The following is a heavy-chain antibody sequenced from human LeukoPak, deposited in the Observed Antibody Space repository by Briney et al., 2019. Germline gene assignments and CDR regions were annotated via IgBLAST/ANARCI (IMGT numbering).Heavy chain of an antibody. Sequence: GGSLRLSCAASGFTFSSYWMSWVRQAPGKGLEWVAVIWYDGSNKYYADSVKGRFTISRDNSKNTLYLQMNSLRAEDTAVYYCARELDSSGYASFDYWGQGTLVTVSS. CDR3: ARELDSSGYASFDY. CDR2: IWYDGSNK. CDR1: GFTFSSYW. V-gene: IGHV3-33*08. D-gene: IGHD3-22*01. J-gene: IGHJ4*02.